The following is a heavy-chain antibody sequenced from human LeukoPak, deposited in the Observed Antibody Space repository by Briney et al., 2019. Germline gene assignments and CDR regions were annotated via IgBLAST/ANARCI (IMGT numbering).Heavy chain of an antibody. CDR2: MNPNSGNT. CDR1: GYTFTSYV. V-gene: IGHV1-8*01. CDR3: ARMYYYYYGMDV. Sequence: ASVKVSCKASGYTFTSYVINWVRQATGQGLEWMGWMNPNSGNTGYAQKFQGRVTMTRNTSISTAYMELSSLRSEDTAVYYCARMYYYYYGMDVWGQGTTVTVSS. J-gene: IGHJ6*02.